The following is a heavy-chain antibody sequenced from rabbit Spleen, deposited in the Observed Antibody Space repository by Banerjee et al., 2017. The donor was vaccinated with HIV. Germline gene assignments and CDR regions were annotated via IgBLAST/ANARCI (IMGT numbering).Heavy chain of an antibody. CDR3: VRGASGSGYYSL. CDR1: GFSFSNKA. Sequence: QEQLVESGGGLVKPEGSLKLSCTASGFSFSNKAVMCWVRQAPGKGLEWIGYIDLLFGTTYYANWVNGRFTISSHNAQNTLYLQLHSLTAADTATYFCVRGASGSGYYSLWGPGTLVTVS. J-gene: IGHJ6*01. V-gene: IGHV1S47*01. D-gene: IGHD1-1*01. CDR2: IDLLFGTT.